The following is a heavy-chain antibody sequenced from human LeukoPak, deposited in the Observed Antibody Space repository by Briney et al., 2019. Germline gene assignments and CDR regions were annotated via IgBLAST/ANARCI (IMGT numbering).Heavy chain of an antibody. D-gene: IGHD6-19*01. CDR3: ARVVGVAVAPFDY. CDR2: IYYSGST. CDR1: GVSISSSSYY. Sequence: SETLSLTCTVSGVSISSSSYYWGWIRQPPGKGLEWIGSIYYSGSTYYNPSLKSRVTISVDTSKNQFSLKLSSVTAADTAVYYCARVVGVAVAPFDYWGQGTLVTVSS. V-gene: IGHV4-39*01. J-gene: IGHJ4*02.